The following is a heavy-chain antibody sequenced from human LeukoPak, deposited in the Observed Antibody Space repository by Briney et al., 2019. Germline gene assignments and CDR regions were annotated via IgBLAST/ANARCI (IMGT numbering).Heavy chain of an antibody. CDR1: GFTFSSYA. CDR3: AKDSRRSMVRGVYPWFDP. V-gene: IGHV3-23*01. D-gene: IGHD3-10*01. J-gene: IGHJ5*02. CDR2: ISGSGGST. Sequence: GGSLRLSCAASGFTFSSYAMSWVRQAPGKGLEWVSAISGSGGSTYYADSVKGRFTISRDNSKNTLYLQVNSLRAEDTAVYYCAKDSRRSMVRGVYPWFDPWGQGTLVTVSS.